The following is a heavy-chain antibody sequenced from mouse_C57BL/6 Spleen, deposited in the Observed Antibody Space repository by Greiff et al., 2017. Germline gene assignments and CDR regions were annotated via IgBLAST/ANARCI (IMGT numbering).Heavy chain of an antibody. V-gene: IGHV1-53*01. CDR2: INPSNGGT. J-gene: IGHJ3*01. CDR3: ARGGITTVGFAY. D-gene: IGHD1-1*01. CDR1: GYTFTSYW. Sequence: QVQLQQPGTELVKPGASVKLSCKASGYTFTSYWMHWVKQRPGQGLEWIGNINPSNGGTNYNEKFKSKATLTVDKSSSTAYMQLSSLTSEDSAVYYGARGGITTVGFAYWGQGTLVTVSA.